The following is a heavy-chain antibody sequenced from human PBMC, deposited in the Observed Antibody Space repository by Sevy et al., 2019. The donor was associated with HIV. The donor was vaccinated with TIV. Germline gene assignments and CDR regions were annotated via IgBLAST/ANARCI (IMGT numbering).Heavy chain of an antibody. D-gene: IGHD7-27*01. J-gene: IGHJ4*02. CDR2: INSDGSST. V-gene: IGHV3-74*01. CDR3: AKFAGDFPHFDF. CDR1: GFTFSSYW. Sequence: GGSLRLSCAASGFTFSSYWMHWVRQAPGKGLVWVSRINSDGSSTSYADSVKGRFTISRDNSKSTVYLHMNSLRAEDTALYYCAKFAGDFPHFDFWGQGTLVTVSS.